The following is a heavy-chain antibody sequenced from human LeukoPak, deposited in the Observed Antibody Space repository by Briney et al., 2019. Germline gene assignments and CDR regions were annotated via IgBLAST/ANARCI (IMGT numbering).Heavy chain of an antibody. Sequence: PSETLSLTCAVYGGSFSGYYWSWIRQPPGKGLEWIGEINHSGSTNYNPSLKSRVTISVDTFKNQFSLKLSSVTAADTAVYYCASRGIAAAGTDYWGQGTLVTVSS. D-gene: IGHD6-13*01. CDR1: GGSFSGYY. CDR3: ASRGIAAAGTDY. J-gene: IGHJ4*02. CDR2: INHSGST. V-gene: IGHV4-34*01.